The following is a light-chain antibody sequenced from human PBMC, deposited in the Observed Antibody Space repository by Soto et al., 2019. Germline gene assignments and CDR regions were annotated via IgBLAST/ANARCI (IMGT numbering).Light chain of an antibody. CDR2: GAS. V-gene: IGKV3-15*01. CDR1: QSVSTK. CDR3: QQYNALPWT. J-gene: IGKJ1*01. Sequence: EIVMTHYPATLSVSPGERATLSCRASQSVSTKLAWYQQKPGQAPRLLIYGASTRATDIPARFSGSGSGTDFILTISSLQSEDFAVYYCQQYNALPWTFGQGTKVDI.